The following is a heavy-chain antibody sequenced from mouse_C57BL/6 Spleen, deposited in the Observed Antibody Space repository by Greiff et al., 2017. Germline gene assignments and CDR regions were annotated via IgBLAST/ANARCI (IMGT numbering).Heavy chain of an antibody. V-gene: IGHV1-81*01. CDR1: GYTFTSYG. CDR3: ARGGLRRWYFDV. D-gene: IGHD2-4*01. CDR2: IYPRSGNT. J-gene: IGHJ1*03. Sequence: QVQLKESGAELARPGASVKLSCKASGYTFTSYGISWVKQRTGQGLEWIGEIYPRSGNTYYNEKFKGKATLTADKSSSTAYMELRSLTSEDSAVYFCARGGLRRWYFDVWGTGTTVTVSS.